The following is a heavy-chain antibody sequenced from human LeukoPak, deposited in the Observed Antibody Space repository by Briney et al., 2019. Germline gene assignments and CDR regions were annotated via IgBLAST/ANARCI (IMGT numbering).Heavy chain of an antibody. J-gene: IGHJ4*02. D-gene: IGHD6-19*01. V-gene: IGHV3-74*01. CDR2: VNSDGSST. Sequence: GGSLRLSCAVSGFTFSSYWMHWVRQAPGKGLVWVSRVNSDGSSTTYADSVKGRFTISRDNAKNTRYLQMNSLRAEDTAVYYCARGSTQYSSGWYGLDYWGQGTLVTVSS. CDR3: ARGSTQYSSGWYGLDY. CDR1: GFTFSSYW.